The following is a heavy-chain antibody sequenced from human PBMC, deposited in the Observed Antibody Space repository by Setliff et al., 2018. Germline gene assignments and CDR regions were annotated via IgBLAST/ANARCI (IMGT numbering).Heavy chain of an antibody. D-gene: IGHD2-2*01. CDR1: GFGFTTFG. J-gene: IGHJ5*02. CDR3: ARGSAKMVALPTANYFDP. V-gene: IGHV1-18*01. CDR2: ISGYDDNT. Sequence: EASVKVSCKTSGFGFTTFGFSWVRQAPGQGLEWMGWISGYDDNTNYAQHLQGRVTMTTDTSTSTAYMELRSLTSADTAVYYCARGSAKMVALPTANYFDPWGQGTPVTVSS.